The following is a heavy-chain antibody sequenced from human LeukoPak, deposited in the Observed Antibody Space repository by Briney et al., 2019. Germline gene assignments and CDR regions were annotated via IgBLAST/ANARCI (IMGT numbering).Heavy chain of an antibody. CDR2: IIPIFGTA. D-gene: IGHD3-22*01. J-gene: IGHJ4*02. CDR3: ARQWDYYDSSGYYDY. CDR1: GYTFTSYD. Sequence: SVKVSCKASGYTFTSYDINWVRQATGQGLEWMGGIIPIFGTANYAQKFQGRVTITADESTSTAYMELSSLRSEDTAVYYCARQWDYYDSSGYYDYWGQGTLVTVSS. V-gene: IGHV1-69*13.